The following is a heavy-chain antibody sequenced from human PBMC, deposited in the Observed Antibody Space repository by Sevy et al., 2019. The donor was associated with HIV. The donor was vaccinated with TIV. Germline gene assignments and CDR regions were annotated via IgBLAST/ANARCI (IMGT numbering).Heavy chain of an antibody. D-gene: IGHD4-17*01. CDR1: GFTFSSYA. J-gene: IGHJ4*02. V-gene: IGHV3-23*01. CDR2: ISGSGGST. Sequence: GGSLRLSCAASGFTFSSYAMSWVRQAPGKGLEWVSAISGSGGSTHYADSVKGRFTISRDNSKNTLYLQMNSLRAEDTAVYYCARRPSVTSDYWGQGTLVTVSS. CDR3: ARRPSVTSDY.